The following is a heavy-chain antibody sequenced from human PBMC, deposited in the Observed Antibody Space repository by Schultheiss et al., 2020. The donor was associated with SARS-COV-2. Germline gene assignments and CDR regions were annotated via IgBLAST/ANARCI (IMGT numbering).Heavy chain of an antibody. V-gene: IGHV3-23*01. CDR3: ARVSRFRVYGDYAHLDY. Sequence: GESLKISCAASGFTFSSYAMSWVRQAPGKGLEWVSAISGSGGSTYYADSVKGRFTISRDNSKNTLYLQMNSLRAEDTAVYYCARVSRFRVYGDYAHLDYWGQGTLVTVSS. CDR1: GFTFSSYA. CDR2: ISGSGGST. J-gene: IGHJ4*02. D-gene: IGHD4-17*01.